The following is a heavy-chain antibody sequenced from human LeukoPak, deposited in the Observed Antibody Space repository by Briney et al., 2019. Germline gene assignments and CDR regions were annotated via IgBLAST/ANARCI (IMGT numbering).Heavy chain of an antibody. CDR3: TTESVVYSGSSIDI. J-gene: IGHJ3*02. D-gene: IGHD1-26*01. CDR2: IKSKTEGGTT. CDR1: GFSFSIAW. Sequence: GGSLRLSCVASGFSFSIAWMGWVRQAPGKGLEWVGRIKSKTEGGTTDYAAPVKGRFTISRDDSKNTLFLQMNSLKTEDTAVYYCTTESVVYSGSSIDIWGQGTMVTVSS. V-gene: IGHV3-15*01.